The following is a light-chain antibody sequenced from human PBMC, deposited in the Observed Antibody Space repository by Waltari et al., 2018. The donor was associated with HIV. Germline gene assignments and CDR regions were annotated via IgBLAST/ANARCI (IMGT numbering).Light chain of an antibody. Sequence: DIQMTQSPSSLSASVGDRVTITCRASQSISSYLNWYQQKPGKAPKVLLYAASSLQSGVPSRFSGSGSGTDFTLTISSLQPEDFATYYCQQSYTAPPTFGGGTKVEIK. CDR3: QQSYTAPPT. CDR2: AAS. V-gene: IGKV1-39*01. CDR1: QSISSY. J-gene: IGKJ4*01.